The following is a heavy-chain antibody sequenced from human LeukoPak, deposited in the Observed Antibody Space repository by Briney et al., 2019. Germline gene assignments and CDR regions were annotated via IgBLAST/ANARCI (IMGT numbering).Heavy chain of an antibody. CDR2: INDSGGNT. D-gene: IGHD3-10*01. J-gene: IGHJ4*02. V-gene: IGHV3-23*01. CDR3: AKTSAGIRGGYFDY. Sequence: GSLRLSCAASGFTFSSYAMSWVRQAPGKGLEWVSLINDSGGNTYYADSVKGRFTISRDNSKNTLFLQMSSLRAEDTAVYYCAKTSAGIRGGYFDYWGQGTLVTVSS. CDR1: GFTFSSYA.